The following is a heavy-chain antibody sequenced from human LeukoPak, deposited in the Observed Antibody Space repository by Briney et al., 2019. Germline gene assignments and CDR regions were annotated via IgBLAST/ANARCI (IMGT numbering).Heavy chain of an antibody. D-gene: IGHD5-12*01. Sequence: SQTRSLTCTVSGGSISSGAYFWSWTRQHPGKGLEWIGFIYYSGTTYYNPSLKSRLTLSKDTSKNHFSLTLSSVTAADTAVYYCARAHGSGGDYFDYWGQGTLVTVSS. CDR2: IYYSGTT. CDR3: ARAHGSGGDYFDY. J-gene: IGHJ4*02. CDR1: GGSISSGAYF. V-gene: IGHV4-31*03.